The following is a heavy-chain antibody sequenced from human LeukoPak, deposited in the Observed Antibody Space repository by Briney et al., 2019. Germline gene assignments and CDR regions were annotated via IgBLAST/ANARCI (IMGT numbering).Heavy chain of an antibody. V-gene: IGHV4-34*01. D-gene: IGHD2-8*02. Sequence: SETLSLTCAVYGGSFSGYYWSWIRQPPGEGLEWIGEINHSGSTNYNPSLKSRVTISVDTSKNQFSLKLSSVTAADTAVYYCARWGNSPVAYGWFDPWGQGTLVTVSS. CDR3: ARWGNSPVAYGWFDP. CDR1: GGSFSGYY. J-gene: IGHJ5*02. CDR2: INHSGST.